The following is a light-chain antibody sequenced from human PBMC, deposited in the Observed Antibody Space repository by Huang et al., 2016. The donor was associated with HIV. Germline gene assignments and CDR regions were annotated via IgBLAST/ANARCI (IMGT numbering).Light chain of an antibody. J-gene: IGKJ2*01. CDR3: MQALQTPPYT. V-gene: IGKV2-28*01. CDR2: LGS. Sequence: DIVMTQSPLSLPVTPGEPASISCRSSQSLLHSNGYNYLDWYLQKPGQAPQLLIYLGSTRASGVPDRFSGSGSGTDFTLNISSVEAEDVGVYYCMQALQTPPYTFGQGTKLEIK. CDR1: QSLLHSNGYNY.